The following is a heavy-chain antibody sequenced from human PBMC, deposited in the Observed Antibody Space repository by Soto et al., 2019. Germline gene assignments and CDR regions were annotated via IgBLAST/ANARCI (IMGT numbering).Heavy chain of an antibody. Sequence: SGGSISSYYWSWIRQPPGKGLEWIGYIYYSGSTNYNPSLKSRVTISVDTSKNQFSLRLSSVTAADTAVYYCAREGHSSWYKDYYGMDVWGHGTTVT. V-gene: IGHV4-59*01. CDR3: AREGHSSWYKDYYGMDV. CDR2: IYYSGST. D-gene: IGHD6-13*01. J-gene: IGHJ6*02. CDR1: GGSISSYY.